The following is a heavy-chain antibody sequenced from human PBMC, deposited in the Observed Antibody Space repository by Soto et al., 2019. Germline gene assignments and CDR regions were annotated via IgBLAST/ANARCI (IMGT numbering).Heavy chain of an antibody. V-gene: IGHV1-18*01. CDR3: ARSYFYDSTGAFDF. D-gene: IGHD3-22*01. Sequence: ASVQVSCKASGYTFTSYGISWVRQAPGQGLEWMGWISAYNGNTNYAQKLQGRVTMTTDTSTSTAYMELRSLRSDDTAVYYCARSYFYDSTGAFDFWGQGTMVTVSS. CDR1: GYTFTSYG. CDR2: ISAYNGNT. J-gene: IGHJ3*01.